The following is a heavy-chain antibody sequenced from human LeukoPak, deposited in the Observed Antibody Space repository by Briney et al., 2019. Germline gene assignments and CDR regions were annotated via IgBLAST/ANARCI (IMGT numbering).Heavy chain of an antibody. V-gene: IGHV3-53*01. CDR3: ARPTVKGN. Sequence: GGSPRLSCAASGFTVSSSYMTWVRQAPGKGLEWVSAIYSGGTTFYADSVKGRFTLSRDNSKNTFYLQMNSLRVEDTAVYYCARPTVKGNWGQGTLVTVSS. J-gene: IGHJ4*02. CDR1: GFTVSSSY. D-gene: IGHD2-21*02. CDR2: IYSGGTT.